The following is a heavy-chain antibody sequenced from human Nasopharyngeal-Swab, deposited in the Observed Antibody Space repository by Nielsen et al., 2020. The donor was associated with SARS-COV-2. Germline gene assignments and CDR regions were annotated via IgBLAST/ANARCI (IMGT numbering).Heavy chain of an antibody. Sequence: ASSMASCKASGNTFTSYYINWVGQATGHGLEWRGWMNPNRGNKGYAQKFQGRVTITRNTSISTAYMELSSLRSEDTAVYYCARGWNYDFWSGYSDMYNWFDPWGQGTLVTVSS. J-gene: IGHJ5*02. CDR2: MNPNRGNK. CDR3: ARGWNYDFWSGYSDMYNWFDP. D-gene: IGHD3-3*01. CDR1: GNTFTSYY. V-gene: IGHV1-8*01.